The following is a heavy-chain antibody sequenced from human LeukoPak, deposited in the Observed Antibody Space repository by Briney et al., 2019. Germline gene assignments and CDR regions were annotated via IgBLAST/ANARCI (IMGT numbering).Heavy chain of an antibody. D-gene: IGHD3-10*01. V-gene: IGHV3-21*01. Sequence: GGSLRLSCAASGFTFSSYSMNWVRQTPGKGLEWVSSISSSSSYIYYADSVKGRFTISRDNAKNSLYLQMNSLRAEDTAVYYCARDRVTALDYFDYWGQGTLVTVSS. J-gene: IGHJ4*02. CDR2: ISSSSSYI. CDR3: ARDRVTALDYFDY. CDR1: GFTFSSYS.